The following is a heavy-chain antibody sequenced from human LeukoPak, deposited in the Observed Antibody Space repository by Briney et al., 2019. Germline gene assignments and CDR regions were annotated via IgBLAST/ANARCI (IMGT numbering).Heavy chain of an antibody. D-gene: IGHD3-10*01. J-gene: IGHJ4*02. Sequence: PGGSLRLSCAASGFTFSSFAMSWVRQAPGKGLEWVSAISGSGGSTYYADSVRGRFTISRDNSKNTLYLQMDSLRAEDTAVYYCAKTYGSGSYWDYWGQGTLVTVSS. CDR1: GFTFSSFA. V-gene: IGHV3-23*01. CDR3: AKTYGSGSYWDY. CDR2: ISGSGGST.